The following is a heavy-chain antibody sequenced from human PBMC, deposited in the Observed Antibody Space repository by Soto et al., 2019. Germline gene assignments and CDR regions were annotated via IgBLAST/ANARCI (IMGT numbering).Heavy chain of an antibody. CDR3: ARHARVGESLPLDYYAVDV. CDR1: GYYISVGY. V-gene: IGHV3-49*03. CDR2: IRSKDLGGTE. D-gene: IGHD3-10*01. Sequence: SVTLSCAASGYYISVGYIRCLRQDPGEGVVWGGFIRSKDLGGTEHYAASVRGRFTISRDDAKTVAYLQMDSLKTEDTGVYYCARHARVGESLPLDYYAVDVWGQGTTVTVSS. J-gene: IGHJ6*02.